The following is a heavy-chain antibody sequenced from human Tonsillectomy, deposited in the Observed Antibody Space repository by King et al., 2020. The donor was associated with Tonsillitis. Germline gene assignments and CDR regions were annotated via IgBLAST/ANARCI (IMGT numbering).Heavy chain of an antibody. Sequence: VQLVESGGGLVQPGGSLSLSCAASGFSFSSYWMSWVRQAPGKGLEWVANIKQGGSDRYYVDSVKGRFTISRDNAKNSLYLQMNSLRVEDTAVYYCARDLWGYNDYDAYWGQGTLVTVSS. D-gene: IGHD5-12*01. CDR3: ARDLWGYNDYDAY. J-gene: IGHJ4*02. V-gene: IGHV3-7*01. CDR1: GFSFSSYW. CDR2: IKQGGSDR.